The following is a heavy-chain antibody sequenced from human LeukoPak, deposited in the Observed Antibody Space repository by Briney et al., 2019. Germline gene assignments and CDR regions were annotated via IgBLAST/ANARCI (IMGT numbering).Heavy chain of an antibody. CDR2: ISGSGGST. J-gene: IGHJ4*02. D-gene: IGHD3-22*01. CDR3: AKVLRWDSSGGIDY. V-gene: IGHV3-23*01. CDR1: GFTFSSYA. Sequence: GGSLRLSCAASGFTFSSYAMSWVRQAPGKGLEWVSAISGSGGSTYYADSVKGRFTISRDNSKNTLYLQMNSLRAEGTVVYYCAKVLRWDSSGGIDYWGQGTLVTVSS.